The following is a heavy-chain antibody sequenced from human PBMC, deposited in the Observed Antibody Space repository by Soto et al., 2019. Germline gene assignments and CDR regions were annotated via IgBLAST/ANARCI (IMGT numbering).Heavy chain of an antibody. Sequence: GGSLRLSCAASGFTFSSYGMHWVRQAPGKGLEWVAVIWYDGSNKYYADSVKGRFTISRDNSKNTLYLQMNSLRAEDTAVYYCARSPAYDILTGYYRFDLDYWGQGTLVTVSS. CDR3: ARSPAYDILTGYYRFDLDY. CDR1: GFTFSSYG. V-gene: IGHV3-33*01. D-gene: IGHD3-9*01. J-gene: IGHJ4*02. CDR2: IWYDGSNK.